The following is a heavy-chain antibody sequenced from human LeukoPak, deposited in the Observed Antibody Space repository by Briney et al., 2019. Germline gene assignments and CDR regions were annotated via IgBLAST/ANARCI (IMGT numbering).Heavy chain of an antibody. J-gene: IGHJ4*02. CDR1: GYTFTSYG. D-gene: IGHD2-15*01. CDR2: ISAYNGNT. V-gene: IGHV1-18*01. Sequence: ASVKVSCKASGYTFTSYGISWVRQAPGQGLEWMGWISAYNGNTNYAQKLQGRVTMTTDTSTSTAYMELRSLRSDDTAVYYCARVTTVSSAVVVVAATPVSPYYFDYWGQGTLATVSS. CDR3: ARVTTVSSAVVVVAATPVSPYYFDY.